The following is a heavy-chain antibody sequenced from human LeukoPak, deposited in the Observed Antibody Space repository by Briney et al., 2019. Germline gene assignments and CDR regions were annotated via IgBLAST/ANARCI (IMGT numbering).Heavy chain of an antibody. V-gene: IGHV3-30-3*01. J-gene: IGHJ4*02. CDR1: GFTFSSYA. D-gene: IGHD2-15*01. CDR2: ISYDGSNK. Sequence: GALRRSCAASGFTFSSYAMHWVRQAPGKGLEWVAVISYDGSNKYYADSVKGRFTISRDNSKNTLYLQMNSLRAEDTAVYYCTTGSQIREVAYWGQGTLVTVSS. CDR3: TTGSQIREVAY.